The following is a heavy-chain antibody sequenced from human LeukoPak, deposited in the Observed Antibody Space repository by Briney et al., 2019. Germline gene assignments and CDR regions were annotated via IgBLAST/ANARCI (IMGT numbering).Heavy chain of an antibody. CDR3: LYDSSGYYLSYAFDI. J-gene: IGHJ3*02. Sequence: PGGSLRLSCAASGFTFSSYAMSWVRQAPGKGLEYVSAISSNGGSTYYANSVKGRFTISRDNSKNTLYLQMGSLRAEDMAVYYCLYDSSGYYLSYAFDIWGQGTMVTVSS. V-gene: IGHV3-64*01. CDR2: ISSNGGST. CDR1: GFTFSSYA. D-gene: IGHD3-22*01.